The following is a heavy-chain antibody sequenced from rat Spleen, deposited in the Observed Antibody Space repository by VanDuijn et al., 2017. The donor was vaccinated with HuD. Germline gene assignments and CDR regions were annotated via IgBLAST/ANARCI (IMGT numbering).Heavy chain of an antibody. Sequence: QVQLKESGPGLVQPSQTLSLTCTVSGLSLTSNSVSRIRQPPGKGLEWMGVIWNVGGTRYNPGLKPRLSITRDTSKGQVFLKMNSLQTEDTATYYCATSGYTTDYYYPLVGYWGQGVMVTVSS. D-gene: IGHD1-6*01. CDR2: IWNVGGT. CDR3: ATSGYTTDYYYPLVGY. CDR1: GLSLTSNS. J-gene: IGHJ2*01. V-gene: IGHV2-47*01.